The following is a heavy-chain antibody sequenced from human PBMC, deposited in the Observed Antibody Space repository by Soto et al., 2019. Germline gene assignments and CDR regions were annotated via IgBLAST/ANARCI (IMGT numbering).Heavy chain of an antibody. V-gene: IGHV4-59*01. CDR2: IYYSGST. J-gene: IGHJ5*02. CDR1: GGSISSYY. Sequence: SETLSLTCTISGGSISSYYWSWIRQPPGKGLEWIGYIYYSGSTNYNPSLKSRVTISVDTSKNQFSLKLSSVTAADTAVYYCARSQNTYYYDSSGPWSQGTLVTVSS. CDR3: ARSQNTYYYDSSGP. D-gene: IGHD3-22*01.